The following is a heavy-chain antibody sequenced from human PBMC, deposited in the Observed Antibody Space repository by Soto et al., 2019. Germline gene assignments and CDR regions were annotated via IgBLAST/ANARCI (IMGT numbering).Heavy chain of an antibody. CDR1: GFNFRDYG. CDR3: TKERLGIVALDT. Sequence: GGSLRLSCAASGFNFRDYGMHWVRQAPGKGLEWVTVISYDGNTKYYGDSVKGRFTISRDNSKNTLSLQMNSLRVEDTAVYYCTKERLGIVALDTWGQGTMVTVSS. J-gene: IGHJ3*02. D-gene: IGHD3-9*01. CDR2: ISYDGNTK. V-gene: IGHV3-30*18.